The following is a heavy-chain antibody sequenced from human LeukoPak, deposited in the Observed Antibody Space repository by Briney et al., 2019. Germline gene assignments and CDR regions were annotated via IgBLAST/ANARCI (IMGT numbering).Heavy chain of an antibody. CDR3: ARGGYYGSGNDFRFDP. CDR2: IHYTGST. J-gene: IGHJ5*02. CDR1: GGSISSYY. D-gene: IGHD3-10*01. Sequence: PSETLSPTCTVSGGSISSYYWSWIRQSPGKGLECIGYIHYTGSTNYNPSLKSRVAISVETSKNQFSLKLKSVTAADTAVYYCARGGYYGSGNDFRFDPWGQGTLVTVSS. V-gene: IGHV4-59*01.